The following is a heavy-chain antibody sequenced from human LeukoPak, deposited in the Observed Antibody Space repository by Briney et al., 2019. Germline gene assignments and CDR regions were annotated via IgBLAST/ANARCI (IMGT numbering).Heavy chain of an antibody. CDR3: ARDHILVTYYYGSGPSYNWFDP. Sequence: GGSLRLSCAASGFTFSSYAMSWGRQAPGKGLEWVSTISNSGGSTDYADSVKGRLTISRDNSKNTLYLQMNSLRAEETAVYYCARDHILVTYYYGSGPSYNWFDPWGQGPLVTVSS. CDR1: GFTFSSYA. D-gene: IGHD3-10*01. V-gene: IGHV3-23*01. CDR2: ISNSGGST. J-gene: IGHJ5*02.